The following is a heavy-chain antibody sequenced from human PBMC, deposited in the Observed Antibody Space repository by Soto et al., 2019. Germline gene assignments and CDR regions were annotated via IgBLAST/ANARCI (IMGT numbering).Heavy chain of an antibody. V-gene: IGHV4-61*01. D-gene: IGHD3-10*01. Sequence: SETLSLTCTVSGGSVSSGSYYWSWIRQPPGKGLEWIGYIYYSGSTNYNPSLKSRVTISVDTSKNQLSLKLSSVTAADTAVYYCAKESYNRRTDFDYWGQGTLVTVS. CDR3: AKESYNRRTDFDY. CDR2: IYYSGST. CDR1: GGSVSSGSYY. J-gene: IGHJ4*02.